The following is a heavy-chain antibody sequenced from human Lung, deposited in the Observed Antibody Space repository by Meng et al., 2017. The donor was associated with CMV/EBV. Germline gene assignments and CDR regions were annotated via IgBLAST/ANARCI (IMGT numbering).Heavy chain of an antibody. CDR2: IYPGDSDT. Sequence: GESLKISCKGSGYSFTSYWIGWVRQMPGKGLEWMGIIYPGDSDTRYSPSFQGQVTISADKFISTAYLQWSSLKASDTAMYYCARHGGSTVYYYYGMDVWGQGTTVTVSS. V-gene: IGHV5-51*01. CDR1: GYSFTSYW. CDR3: ARHGGSTVYYYYGMDV. D-gene: IGHD2-15*01. J-gene: IGHJ6*02.